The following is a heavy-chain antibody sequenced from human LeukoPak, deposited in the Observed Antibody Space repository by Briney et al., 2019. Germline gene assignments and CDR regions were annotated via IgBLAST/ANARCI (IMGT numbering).Heavy chain of an antibody. CDR2: IRTDNGDT. V-gene: IGHV1-18*01. CDR3: ARGHCTSASCFWHFDY. D-gene: IGHD2-2*01. J-gene: IGHJ4*02. Sequence: VGSVKVSCKPSGYTFSTYYISWVRQAPGQGLEWMGWIRTDNGDTHYAQRLQGRLTLTRDTSTSTVYMDLMSLRSDDTAFYYCARGHCTSASCFWHFDYWGQGTLVTVSS. CDR1: GYTFSTYY.